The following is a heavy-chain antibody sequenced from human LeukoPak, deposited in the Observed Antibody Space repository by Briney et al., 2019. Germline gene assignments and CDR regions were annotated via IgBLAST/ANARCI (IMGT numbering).Heavy chain of an antibody. CDR2: IYYSGST. V-gene: IGHV4-59*01. CDR3: ARDRGRNYYDSSGYEYYFDY. Sequence: KSSETLSLTCTVSGGSISSYYWSWIRQPPGKGLEWIGYIYYSGSTNYNPSLKSRVTISVDTSKNQFSLKLSSVTAADTAAYYCARDRGRNYYDSSGYEYYFDYWGQGTLVTVSS. D-gene: IGHD3-22*01. J-gene: IGHJ4*02. CDR1: GGSISSYY.